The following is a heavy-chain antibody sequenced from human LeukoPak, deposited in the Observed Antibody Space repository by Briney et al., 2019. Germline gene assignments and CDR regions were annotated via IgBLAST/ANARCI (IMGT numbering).Heavy chain of an antibody. V-gene: IGHV3-23*01. J-gene: IGHJ4*02. D-gene: IGHD3-10*02. CDR1: GFTFSTFG. CDR3: AKGDYYVLVY. CDR2: ISGGVGIT. Sequence: GGSLRLSCAASGFTFSTFGMNWVRQAPGKGLEWVSIISGGVGITYYADSVQGRFTVSRDNSKNTLYLQMSSLRAEDTAVYYCAKGDYYVLVYGGEGTRVPVS.